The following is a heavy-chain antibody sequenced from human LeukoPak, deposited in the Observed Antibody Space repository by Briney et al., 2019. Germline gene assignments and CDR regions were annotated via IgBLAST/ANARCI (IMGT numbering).Heavy chain of an antibody. CDR2: INHSGTT. Sequence: SETLSLTCAVYGGSFSGYSWTWIRQPPGKGLEWIGEINHSGTTDYNPSLQSRVTISLDTSKNQFSLKVTSVTAADTAVYYCARVGRGSYYGAEFDYWGQGTLVTVSS. V-gene: IGHV4-34*01. J-gene: IGHJ4*02. CDR1: GGSFSGYS. D-gene: IGHD1-26*01. CDR3: ARVGRGSYYGAEFDY.